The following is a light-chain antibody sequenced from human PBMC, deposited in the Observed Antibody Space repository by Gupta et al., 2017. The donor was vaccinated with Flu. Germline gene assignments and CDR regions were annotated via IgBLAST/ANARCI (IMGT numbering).Light chain of an antibody. Sequence: EIVLTQPPGTLSLSLGERATLSCRASQSVSSNYLAWYQQKPGQAPRLLIYGASTRATGIPDRFSGSGSGTDFTLTISRLEPGDFAVYYCHQYGSSPRTFGQGTKVEIK. CDR1: QSVSSNY. CDR2: GAS. V-gene: IGKV3-20*01. J-gene: IGKJ1*01. CDR3: HQYGSSPRT.